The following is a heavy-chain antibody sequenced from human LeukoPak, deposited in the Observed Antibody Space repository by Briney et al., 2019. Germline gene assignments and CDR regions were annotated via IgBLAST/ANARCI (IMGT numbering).Heavy chain of an antibody. CDR1: GGSFSGYY. CDR3: ARVFHTISYYYYYYYMDV. CDR2: INHSGST. V-gene: IGHV4-34*01. J-gene: IGHJ6*03. D-gene: IGHD6-6*01. Sequence: KPSETLSLTCAVYGGSFSGYYWSWIRQPPGKGLEWIGEINHSGSTNYNPSLKSRVTIPVDTSKNQFSLKLSSVTAADTAVYYCARVFHTISYYYYYYYMDVWGKGTTVTVSS.